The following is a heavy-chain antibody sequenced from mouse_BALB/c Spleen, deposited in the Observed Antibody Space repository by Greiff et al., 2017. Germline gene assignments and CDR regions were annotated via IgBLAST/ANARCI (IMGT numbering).Heavy chain of an antibody. V-gene: IGHV5-6-3*01. CDR1: GFTFSSYG. CDR2: INSNGGST. D-gene: IGHD4-1*01. J-gene: IGHJ2*01. Sequence: EVQGVESGGGLVQPGGSLKLSCAASGFTFSSYGMSWVRQTPDKRLELVATINSNGGSTYYPDSVKGRFTISRDNAKNTLYLQMSSLKSEDTAMYYCARDRNNWALDYWGQGTTLTVSS. CDR3: ARDRNNWALDY.